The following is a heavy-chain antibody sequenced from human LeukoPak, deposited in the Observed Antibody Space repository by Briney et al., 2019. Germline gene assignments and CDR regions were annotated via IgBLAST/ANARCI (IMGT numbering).Heavy chain of an antibody. J-gene: IGHJ3*02. CDR2: IIPILGIA. CDR1: GYTFTTYG. D-gene: IGHD2-2*01. CDR3: ARRGYCSSTSCFDI. V-gene: IGHV1-69*04. Sequence: ASVKVSCKASGYTFTTYGISWVRQAPGQGLEWMGRIIPILGIANYAQKFQGRVTITADKSTSTAYMELSSLRSEDTAVYYCARRGYCSSTSCFDIWGQGTMVTVSS.